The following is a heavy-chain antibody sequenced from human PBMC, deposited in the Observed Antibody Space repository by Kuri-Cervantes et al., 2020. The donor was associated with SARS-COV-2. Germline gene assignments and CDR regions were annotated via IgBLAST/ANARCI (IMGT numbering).Heavy chain of an antibody. J-gene: IGHJ3*02. CDR2: IMWSGGNI. CDR3: ARTTYGSGSYWDDAFDI. V-gene: IGHV3-20*04. D-gene: IGHD3-10*01. Sequence: GESLKISCAASGFTFHDYGMSWVRQAPGKGLEWVSGIMWSGGNIDYADSVKGRLTVSRDNARKSLYLQMNSLRAEDTAVYYCARTTYGSGSYWDDAFDIWGQGTMVTVSS. CDR1: GFTFHDYG.